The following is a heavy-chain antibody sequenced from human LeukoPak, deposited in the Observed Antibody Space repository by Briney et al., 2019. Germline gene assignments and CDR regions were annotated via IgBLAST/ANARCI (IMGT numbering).Heavy chain of an antibody. CDR1: GFTFSTHG. V-gene: IGHV3-30*02. CDR3: AKEGDYYGSGSYRDGFDI. J-gene: IGHJ3*02. D-gene: IGHD3-10*01. Sequence: GGSLRLSCAASGFTFSTHGMHWARQAPGKGLEWVAFIRYDGINKYYADSVKGRFTISRDSFKNTLYLQMNSLRPEDTAVYYCAKEGDYYGSGSYRDGFDIWGQGTRATVSS. CDR2: IRYDGINK.